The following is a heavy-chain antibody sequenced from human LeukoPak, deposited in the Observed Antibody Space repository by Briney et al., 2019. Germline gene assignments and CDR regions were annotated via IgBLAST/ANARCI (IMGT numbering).Heavy chain of an antibody. J-gene: IGHJ4*02. D-gene: IGHD3-10*01. CDR1: GGSTISYF. CDR2: IYTSGTT. Sequence: SQTLSLTCTVSGGSTISYFRSWIRQPAGRGLEWIGHIYTSGTTHYNPSLKNRFTISLDTSKSHFSLRLNSVTAADSAVYYCARAEGSGSGAYTLDYWGQGILVTVSS. V-gene: IGHV4-4*07. CDR3: ARAEGSGSGAYTLDY.